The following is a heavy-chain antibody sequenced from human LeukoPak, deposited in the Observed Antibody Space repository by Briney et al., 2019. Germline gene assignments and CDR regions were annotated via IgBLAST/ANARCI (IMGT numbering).Heavy chain of an antibody. D-gene: IGHD3-10*01. CDR3: ASIPSYDSGSYYISLDY. CDR2: IMGDGSQT. Sequence: PGGSLRLSCAASGFTFSSHWMSWVRQAPGKGLEWVANIMGDGSQTYYVDSVRGRFTISRDNAENSLYLQLGSLRADDTAVYYCASIPSYDSGSYYISLDYWGQGTLVTVSS. CDR1: GFTFSSHW. V-gene: IGHV3-7*01. J-gene: IGHJ4*02.